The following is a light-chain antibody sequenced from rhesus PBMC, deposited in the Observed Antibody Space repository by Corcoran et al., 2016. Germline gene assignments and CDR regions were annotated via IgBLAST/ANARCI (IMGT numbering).Light chain of an antibody. CDR2: DDS. Sequence: SYELTQPHSVSVSPGQTARITCGGDNIGSKNVHWYQQKPAQAPILVIYDDSERPSGIPERFSGSNSGNTATLTISGVKAGDEADYYCQVWDTNSDHYIFGGGTRLTVL. V-gene: IGLV3-40*01. CDR1: NIGSKN. CDR3: QVWDTNSDHYI. J-gene: IGLJ1*01.